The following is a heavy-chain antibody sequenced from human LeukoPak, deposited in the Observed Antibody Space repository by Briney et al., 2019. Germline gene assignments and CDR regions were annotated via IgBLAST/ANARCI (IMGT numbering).Heavy chain of an antibody. D-gene: IGHD5-24*01. Sequence: PGTSVRLSCAASGLTFSSYGMHWGRQAPGKGLEWVAVISYDGSHQYYADSVKGRFTISRDKSENTLYLQMNSLRAEDTAVYYCAKREGFMGTVIHDAFDSWGQGRVVIVS. CDR1: GLTFSSYG. CDR2: ISYDGSHQ. V-gene: IGHV3-30*18. CDR3: AKREGFMGTVIHDAFDS. J-gene: IGHJ3*02.